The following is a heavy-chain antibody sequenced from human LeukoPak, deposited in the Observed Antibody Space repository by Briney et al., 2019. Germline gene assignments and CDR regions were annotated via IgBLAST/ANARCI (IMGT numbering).Heavy chain of an antibody. J-gene: IGHJ4*02. V-gene: IGHV3-15*07. D-gene: IGHD3-16*01. CDR2: IKNKADGATT. Sequence: PGGSLRLSCAASGLTFSAAWMNWVRQAPGKRLEWVGRIKNKADGATTEYTAPVRGRFTISRDDSSNTLYLQMHSLKTEDTAVYYCTTENGGSTHWGQGTLVTVSS. CDR3: TTENGGSTH. CDR1: GLTFSAAW.